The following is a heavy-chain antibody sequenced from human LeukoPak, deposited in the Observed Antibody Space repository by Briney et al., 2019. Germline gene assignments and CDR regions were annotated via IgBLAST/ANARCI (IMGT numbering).Heavy chain of an antibody. CDR2: IGAYNGNT. V-gene: IGHV1-18*01. CDR3: ARDRGFYGSGSYYINFDY. D-gene: IGHD3-10*01. CDR1: GYTFTSYG. Sequence: ASVKVSCKASGYTFTSYGISWVRQAPGQALEWMGWIGAYNGNTNYAQKLQGRVTMTTDTSTSTAYMELRRLRSDDTAVYYCARDRGFYGSGSYYINFDYWGQGTLVTVSS. J-gene: IGHJ4*02.